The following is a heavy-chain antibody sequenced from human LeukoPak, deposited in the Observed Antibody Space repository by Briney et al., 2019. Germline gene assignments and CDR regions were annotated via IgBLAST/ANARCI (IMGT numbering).Heavy chain of an antibody. V-gene: IGHV3-7*01. J-gene: IGHJ2*01. Sequence: PGGSLRLSCAASGFTSSTYRMSWVRQAPGKGLEWVASIKQDGSETYYVDSVKGRFTLSRDNAKNSLYLQMNSLRADDTAVYYCARDRDSRWDFDLWGRGTLVTVSS. CDR2: IKQDGSET. D-gene: IGHD3-22*01. CDR1: GFTSSTYR. CDR3: ARDRDSRWDFDL.